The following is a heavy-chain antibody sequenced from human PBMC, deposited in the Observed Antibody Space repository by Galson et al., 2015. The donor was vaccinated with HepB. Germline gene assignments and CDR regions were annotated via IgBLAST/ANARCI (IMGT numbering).Heavy chain of an antibody. CDR2: INTNTGNP. J-gene: IGHJ4*02. V-gene: IGHV7-4-1*02. CDR1: GYTFTNYA. CDR3: ARDFSAAAAGPGY. D-gene: IGHD6-13*01. Sequence: SVKVSCKAYGYTFTNYALNWVRQAPGQGLEWMGWINTNTGNPTYAQGFTGRFVFSMDTSVSTAYLQISSLKAEDTAVYYCARDFSAAAAGPGYWGQGTLVTVSS.